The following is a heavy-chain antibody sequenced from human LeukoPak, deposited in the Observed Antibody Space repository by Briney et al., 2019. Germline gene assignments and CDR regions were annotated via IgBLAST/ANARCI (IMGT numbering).Heavy chain of an antibody. CDR3: ARDGEYSSSSGRDKEPGNRAYYFDY. V-gene: IGHV4-34*01. CDR1: GGSFSGYY. CDR2: INHSGST. Sequence: PSETLSLTCAVYGGSFSGYYWSWIRQPPGKGLEWIGEINHSGSTNYNPSLKSRVTISVDTSKNQFSLKLSSVTAADTAVYYCARDGEYSSSSGRDKEPGNRAYYFDYWGQGTLVTVSS. D-gene: IGHD6-6*01. J-gene: IGHJ4*02.